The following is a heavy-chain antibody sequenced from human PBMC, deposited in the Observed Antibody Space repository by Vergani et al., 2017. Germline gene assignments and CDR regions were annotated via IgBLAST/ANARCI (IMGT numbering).Heavy chain of an antibody. J-gene: IGHJ6*02. CDR1: GFTFSDYY. D-gene: IGHD3-16*01. CDR2: ISSSSSYT. CDR3: ARDHPKIGPAGYYYGMDV. Sequence: QVQLVESGGGLVKPGGSLRLSCAASGFTFSDYYMSWIRQAPGKGLEWVSYISSSSSYTNYADSVKGRFTISRDNAKNSLHLQMNSLRAEDTAVYYWARDHPKIGPAGYYYGMDVWGQGTTVTVSS. V-gene: IGHV3-11*05.